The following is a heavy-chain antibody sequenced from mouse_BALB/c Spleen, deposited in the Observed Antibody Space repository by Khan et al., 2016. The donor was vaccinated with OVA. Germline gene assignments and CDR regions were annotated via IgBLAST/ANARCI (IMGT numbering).Heavy chain of an antibody. CDR1: GYPFTSYW. CDR2: INPSTDYT. Sequence: QVQLKQSGAELAKPGASVKMSCKASGYPFTSYWMHWVKQRPGQGLEWIGYINPSTDYTEYNQKFKDKATLAAEKSSSTAYMQLTSLTSEDSAVYYCVNHGSSSAWFTYWGQGTLVTVSA. V-gene: IGHV1-7*01. CDR3: VNHGSSSAWFTY. D-gene: IGHD1-1*01. J-gene: IGHJ3*01.